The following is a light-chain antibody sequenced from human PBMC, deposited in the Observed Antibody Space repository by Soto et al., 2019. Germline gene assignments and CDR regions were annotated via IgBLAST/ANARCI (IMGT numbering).Light chain of an antibody. V-gene: IGKV3-15*01. CDR1: QSITSN. CDR3: QQYSSWVT. J-gene: IGKJ4*01. Sequence: EIVMTQSPVTLSLSPGDTATLSCRASQSITSNLAWYQQKPGQPPRLLIYGASTRATGIPARFSGSGSGTEFALTVSNLQSGDFAVYYCQQYSSWVTFGGGTQLEIE. CDR2: GAS.